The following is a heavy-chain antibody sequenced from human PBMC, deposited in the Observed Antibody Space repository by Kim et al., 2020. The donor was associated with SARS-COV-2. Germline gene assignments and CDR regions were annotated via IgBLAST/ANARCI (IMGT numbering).Heavy chain of an antibody. D-gene: IGHD2-21*01. CDR3: ARDRRVITGGAENDY. J-gene: IGHJ4*02. CDR2: IYSTGTT. V-gene: IGHV3-66*01. Sequence: GRSLRLSCAASGFTVSSNYMSWVRQAPGKGLEWVSVIYSTGTTYYYADSVKGRFTISRDNSKNTVYLQMNSLRAEDTGVYYCARDRRVITGGAENDYWGQGTLVTVSS. CDR1: GFTVSSNY.